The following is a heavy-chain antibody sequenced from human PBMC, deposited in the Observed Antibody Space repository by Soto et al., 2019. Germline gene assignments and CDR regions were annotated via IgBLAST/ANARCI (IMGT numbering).Heavy chain of an antibody. CDR1: GFAFSSYA. J-gene: IGHJ4*02. V-gene: IGHV3-23*01. Sequence: GGFLRLSCAASGFAFSSYAMTWVRQAPGKGLECVSGISGSDGNTYYADSVKGRFTISRDNSKNTLYLHMDSLRADDTAVYFCAKTVSTTWAFDYWGQGALVTVSS. D-gene: IGHD2-2*01. CDR2: ISGSDGNT. CDR3: AKTVSTTWAFDY.